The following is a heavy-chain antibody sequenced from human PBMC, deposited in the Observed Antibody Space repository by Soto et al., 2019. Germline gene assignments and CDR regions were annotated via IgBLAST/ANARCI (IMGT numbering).Heavy chain of an antibody. J-gene: IGHJ4*02. CDR2: IIPIFGTA. V-gene: IGHV1-69*01. CDR3: ARVGHALAERYCSGGSCPNSHLAAEFDY. D-gene: IGHD2-15*01. Sequence: QVQLVQSGAEVKKPGSSVKVSCKASGGTFSSYAISWVRQAPGQGLEWMGGIIPIFGTANYAQKFQGRVTITADESTSTAYMELSSLRSEDTAVYYCARVGHALAERYCSGGSCPNSHLAAEFDYWGQGTLVTVSS. CDR1: GGTFSSYA.